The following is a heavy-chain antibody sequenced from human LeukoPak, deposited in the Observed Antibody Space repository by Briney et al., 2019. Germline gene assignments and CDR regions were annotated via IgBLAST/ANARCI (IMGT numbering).Heavy chain of an antibody. V-gene: IGHV3-74*01. D-gene: IGHD3-10*01. CDR3: ASFAGYYGSGSYYNDYYYMDV. CDR2: INSDGGST. J-gene: IGHJ6*03. Sequence: PGGSLRLSCAASGFSFSSYEMNWVRQAPGKGLVWVSRINSDGGSTSYSDSMKGRFTISRDNAKNTLYLQMNSLRAEDTAVYYCASFAGYYGSGSYYNDYYYMDVWGKGTTVTISS. CDR1: GFSFSSYE.